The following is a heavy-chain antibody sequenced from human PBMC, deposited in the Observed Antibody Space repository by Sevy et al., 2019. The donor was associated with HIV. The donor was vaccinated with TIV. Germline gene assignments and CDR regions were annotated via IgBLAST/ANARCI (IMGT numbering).Heavy chain of an antibody. J-gene: IGHJ4*02. Sequence: SETLSLTCAVYGGSFSGYYWSWIRQPPGKGLECIGEINHSGSTNYNPSLKSRVTISVDTSKNQFSLKLSSVTAADTAVYYCASSPLLSYCGGDCPYYFDYWGQGTLVTVSS. V-gene: IGHV4-34*01. CDR1: GGSFSGYY. CDR3: ASSPLLSYCGGDCPYYFDY. D-gene: IGHD2-21*02. CDR2: INHSGST.